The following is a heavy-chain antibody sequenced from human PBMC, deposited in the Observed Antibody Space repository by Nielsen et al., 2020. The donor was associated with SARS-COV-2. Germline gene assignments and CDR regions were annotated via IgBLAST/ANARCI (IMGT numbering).Heavy chain of an antibody. J-gene: IGHJ4*02. D-gene: IGHD1-1*01. V-gene: IGHV3-30*03. CDR1: GFTFSNYG. CDR3: ARDKGGTTGTTNGFDY. CDR2: ISYDGSNE. Sequence: GGSLRLSCAASGFTFSNYGMHWVRQAPGKGLEWVAVISYDGSNEYYVDSVKGRFTISRDNSKNTLYLQMNSLRAEDTAVYYCARDKGGTTGTTNGFDYWGQGTLVTVSS.